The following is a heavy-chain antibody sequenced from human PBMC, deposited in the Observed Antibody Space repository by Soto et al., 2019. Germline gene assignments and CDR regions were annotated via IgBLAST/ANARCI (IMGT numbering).Heavy chain of an antibody. V-gene: IGHV3-23*01. Sequence: EVQLLESGGGLVQPGGSLRLSCSASGFTFSSYAMSWVRQAPGKGLEWVSAISGRGGSTYYADSVKGRFTISRDNSKNTLYLQMNSLRAEDTAVYYCAKDPGGYYYYGMDVWGQGTTVTVSS. CDR2: ISGRGGST. J-gene: IGHJ6*02. CDR1: GFTFSSYA. CDR3: AKDPGGYYYYGMDV. D-gene: IGHD3-10*01.